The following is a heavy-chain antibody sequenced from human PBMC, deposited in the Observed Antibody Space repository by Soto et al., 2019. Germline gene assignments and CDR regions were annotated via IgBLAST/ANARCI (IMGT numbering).Heavy chain of an antibody. Sequence: GGSLRLSCAASGFTLSNYWMHWARQAPGKGLVWVSRISSDGSSTNYADSVKGRFTISRDNAKNSLYLQMNSLRAEDTAVYYCARASYYYDGSGYHGYWGQGTLVTVSS. CDR2: ISSDGSST. CDR1: GFTLSNYW. J-gene: IGHJ4*02. D-gene: IGHD3-22*01. CDR3: ARASYYYDGSGYHGY. V-gene: IGHV3-74*01.